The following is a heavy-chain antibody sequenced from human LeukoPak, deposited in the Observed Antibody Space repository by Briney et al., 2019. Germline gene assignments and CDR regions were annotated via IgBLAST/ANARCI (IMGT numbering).Heavy chain of an antibody. V-gene: IGHV3-23*01. CDR1: GFTFSSHA. D-gene: IGHD3-10*01. Sequence: GESLRLSCAASGFTFSSHAMSWVSQAPGKGLEWVSSVGGSGGSTFYADSVRGRFTISRDNSKNTLYLQMNSLRADDTSVYYCAKRERKSYDYGYPDFWGQGTLVTVSS. J-gene: IGHJ4*02. CDR3: AKRERKSYDYGYPDF. CDR2: VGGSGGST.